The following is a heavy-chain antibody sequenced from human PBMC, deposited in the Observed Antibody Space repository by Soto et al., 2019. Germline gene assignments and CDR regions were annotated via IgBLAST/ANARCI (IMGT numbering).Heavy chain of an antibody. CDR1: GGSIISSSYY. J-gene: IGHJ6*02. CDR2: IYYSGST. CDR3: AGTTTLGYYGMDV. Sequence: PSETLSLTCTVSGGSIISSSYYWGWIRQPPGKGLEWIGSIYYSGSTYYNPSLKSRVTISVDTSKNQFSLKLSSVTAADTAVYYCAGTTTLGYYGMDVWGQGTTVTVSS. V-gene: IGHV4-39*01. D-gene: IGHD3-3*01.